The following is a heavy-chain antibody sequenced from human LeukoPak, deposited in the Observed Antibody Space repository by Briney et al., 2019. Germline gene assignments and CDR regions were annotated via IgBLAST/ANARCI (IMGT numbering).Heavy chain of an antibody. CDR1: GFTFSSYS. D-gene: IGHD1-1*01. Sequence: GGSLRLSCAASGFTFSSYSMYWVRQAPGKGLEWVSSINSRSSNIFYADSVKGRFTISRDNAKNSLYLQMNSLRAEDTAVYYCARVGYNWNDVYFFDYWGQGILVTVSS. CDR3: ARVGYNWNDVYFFDY. J-gene: IGHJ4*02. CDR2: INSRSSNI. V-gene: IGHV3-21*01.